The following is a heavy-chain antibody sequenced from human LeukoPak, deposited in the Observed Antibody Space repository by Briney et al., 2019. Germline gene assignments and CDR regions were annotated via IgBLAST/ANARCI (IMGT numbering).Heavy chain of an antibody. CDR2: IYYSGST. J-gene: IGHJ4*02. CDR1: GGSISSYY. V-gene: IGHV4-59*01. Sequence: SETLSPTCTVSGGSISSYYWSWIRQPPGKGLEWIGYIYYSGSTNYNPSLKSRVTISVDTSKNQFSLKLSSVTAADTAVYYCARGTLLRYFDWLFDYWGQGTLVTVSS. CDR3: ARGTLLRYFDWLFDY. D-gene: IGHD3-9*01.